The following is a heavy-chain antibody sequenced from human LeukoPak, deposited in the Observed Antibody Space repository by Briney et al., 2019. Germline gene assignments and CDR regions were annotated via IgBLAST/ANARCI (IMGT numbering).Heavy chain of an antibody. V-gene: IGHV1-8*01. CDR2: MNPNSGNT. CDR1: GYTFTSYD. J-gene: IGHJ4*02. Sequence: ASVKVYCKASGYTFTSYDINWVRQATGQGLEWMGWMNPNSGNTGYAQKFQGRVTMTRNTSISTAYMELSSLRSEDTAVYYCARGSFSYGSRKYYFDYWGQGTLVTASS. D-gene: IGHD5-18*01. CDR3: ARGSFSYGSRKYYFDY.